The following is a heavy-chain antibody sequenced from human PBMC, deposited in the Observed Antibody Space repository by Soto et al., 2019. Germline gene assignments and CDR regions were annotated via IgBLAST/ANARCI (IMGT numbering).Heavy chain of an antibody. J-gene: IGHJ2*01. CDR1: GFTVSSYG. Sequence: QVQLVESGGGVVQPGRSLRLSCAASGFTVSSYGMHWVRQAPGKGLEWVAVISYDGSNKYYADSVKGRFTISRDNAKNTLYLQMNSLRAEDTAVYYCARPRDGWYFDLWGRGTLVTVSS. V-gene: IGHV3-30*03. CDR2: ISYDGSNK. CDR3: ARPRDGWYFDL.